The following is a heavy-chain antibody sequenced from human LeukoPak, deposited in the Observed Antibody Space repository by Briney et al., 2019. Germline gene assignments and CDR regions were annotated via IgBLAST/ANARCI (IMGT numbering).Heavy chain of an antibody. V-gene: IGHV4-4*02. Sequence: SGTLSLTCAVSGGSFSSSNWWSWVRPPPGKGLEWIGEIYHSGSTNYNPSLKSRVTISVDKSKNQFSLKLSSVTAADTAVYYCARLTMVRGDPNWFDPWGQGTLVTVSS. D-gene: IGHD3-10*01. J-gene: IGHJ5*02. CDR3: ARLTMVRGDPNWFDP. CDR2: IYHSGST. CDR1: GGSFSSSNW.